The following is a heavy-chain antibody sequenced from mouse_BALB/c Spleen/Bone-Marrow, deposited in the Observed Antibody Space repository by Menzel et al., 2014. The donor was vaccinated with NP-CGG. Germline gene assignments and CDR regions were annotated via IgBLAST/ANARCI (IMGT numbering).Heavy chain of an antibody. V-gene: IGHV1-4*02. D-gene: IGHD4-1*01. Sequence: VQLQQSGAELARPGASVKMSCKASGYTFXSYTTQWVKRRPGQGLEWVGYIVPSSGYTDYNQNFKDKTTLTADKSSSTAYMQLSSLTSADSAVYYCAREARTGAWFAYWGQGTLVTVSA. CDR1: GYTFXSYT. J-gene: IGHJ3*01. CDR3: AREARTGAWFAY. CDR2: IVPSSGYT.